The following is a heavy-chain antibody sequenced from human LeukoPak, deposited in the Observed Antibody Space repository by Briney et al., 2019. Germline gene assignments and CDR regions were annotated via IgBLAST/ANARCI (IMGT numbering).Heavy chain of an antibody. V-gene: IGHV3-23*01. CDR2: ISGSGGST. D-gene: IGHD3-10*01. CDR3: AKVGAYYYGSGSYYAHHFDY. J-gene: IGHJ4*02. CDR1: GFTFSSYA. Sequence: GGSLRLSCAASGFTFSSYAMSWVRQAPGKGLEWVSAISGSGGSTYYAGSVKGRFTISRDNSKNTLYLQMNSLRAEDTAVYYCAKVGAYYYGSGSYYAHHFDYWGQGTLVTVSS.